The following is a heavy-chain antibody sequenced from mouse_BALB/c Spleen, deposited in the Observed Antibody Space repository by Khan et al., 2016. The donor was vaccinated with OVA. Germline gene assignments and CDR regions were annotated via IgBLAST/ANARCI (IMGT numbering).Heavy chain of an antibody. CDR1: GDSITSGF. V-gene: IGHV3-8*02. CDR3: ARSTYKYAFAY. CDR2: MIYSGYT. D-gene: IGHD1-3*01. Sequence: EVQLQVSGPSLVQPSQTLSLTCSVTGDSITSGFWSWIRKFPGNKLEYMGYMIYSGYTYYNPSLKGRFSITRHTSKNQYYLQLNSVTTEDTATYYCARSTYKYAFAYWGQGTLVTVSA. J-gene: IGHJ3*01.